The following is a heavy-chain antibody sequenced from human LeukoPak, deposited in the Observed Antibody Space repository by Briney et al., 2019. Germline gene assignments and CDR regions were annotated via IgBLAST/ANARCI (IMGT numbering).Heavy chain of an antibody. Sequence: GGSLRLSCAASGFTFSNYAMSWVRQTPGRGLEWVSSISGSGGITYYADSVKGRFTISRDNSKNTLYLQMNSLRAEDTAVYYCAKGYSSVYYVYFDYWGQGTLVTVSS. CDR2: ISGSGGIT. CDR1: GFTFSNYA. V-gene: IGHV3-23*01. J-gene: IGHJ4*02. D-gene: IGHD3-22*01. CDR3: AKGYSSVYYVYFDY.